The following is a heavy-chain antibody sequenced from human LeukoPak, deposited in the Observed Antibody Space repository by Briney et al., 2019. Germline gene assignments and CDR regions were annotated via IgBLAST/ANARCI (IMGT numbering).Heavy chain of an antibody. CDR3: ARALWNYYYYMDV. J-gene: IGHJ6*03. D-gene: IGHD3-3*01. Sequence: ASVKVSCKASGYTFTGYYMHWVRQAPGQGLEWMGWINPNSGGTNYAQKSQGRVTMTRDTSISIAYMELSRLRSDDTAVYYCARALWNYYYYMDVWGKGTAVTVSS. CDR2: INPNSGGT. CDR1: GYTFTGYY. V-gene: IGHV1-2*02.